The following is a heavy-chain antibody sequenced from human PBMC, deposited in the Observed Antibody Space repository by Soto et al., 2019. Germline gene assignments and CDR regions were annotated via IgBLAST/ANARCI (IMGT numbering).Heavy chain of an antibody. D-gene: IGHD5-12*01. CDR2: IYYRGST. Sequence: PSETLSLTCTVSGGSISSGAYFWSWIRQHPGRGLEWIGYIYYRGSTYYNPSLKSRVTISVDTSKNQFSLKLSSVTAADTAVYYCARGMFTVDIVATITQSPPYYFDYWGQGTLVTVSS. J-gene: IGHJ4*02. CDR3: ARGMFTVDIVATITQSPPYYFDY. CDR1: GGSISSGAYF. V-gene: IGHV4-31*02.